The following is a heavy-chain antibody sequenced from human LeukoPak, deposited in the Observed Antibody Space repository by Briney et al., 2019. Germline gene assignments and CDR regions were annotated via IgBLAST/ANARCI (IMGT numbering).Heavy chain of an antibody. CDR1: GGSISSGDYY. CDR2: IYYSGST. Sequence: PSETLSLTCTVSGGSISSGDYYWSWIRQPPGKGLEWIGYIYYSGSTYYNPSLKSRVTISADTSKNQFSLKLSSVTAADTAVYYCARLIRDTNWFDPWGQGTLVTVSS. CDR3: ARLIRDTNWFDP. D-gene: IGHD2-21*01. V-gene: IGHV4-30-4*01. J-gene: IGHJ5*02.